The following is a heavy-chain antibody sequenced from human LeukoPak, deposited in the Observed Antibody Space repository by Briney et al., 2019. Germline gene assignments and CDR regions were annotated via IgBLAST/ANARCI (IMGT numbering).Heavy chain of an antibody. CDR3: ARRSVGGGERFDY. Sequence: KSSETLSLTCTVSGASVSSGTSYWTWIRQPPGKGLDWIGYVYYSGSTTYNPSLKSRVTISLDTSKNDFSLKLTSVTAADTAVHYCARRSVGGGERFDYWGQGILVTVSS. V-gene: IGHV4-61*03. CDR2: VYYSGST. J-gene: IGHJ4*02. D-gene: IGHD3-16*01. CDR1: GASVSSGTSY.